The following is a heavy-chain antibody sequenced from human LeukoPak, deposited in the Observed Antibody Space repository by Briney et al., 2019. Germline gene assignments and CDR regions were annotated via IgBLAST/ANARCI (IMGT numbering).Heavy chain of an antibody. Sequence: PGGSLRLSCAASGFTFSSHGMNWVRQAPGKGLEWVSGISPNGGITYYTDSVKGRFTISRDNSKNTLYLQMNSLRAEDTAVYYCAKDISGYSYGLGYWGQGTLVTVSS. J-gene: IGHJ4*02. V-gene: IGHV3-23*01. CDR2: ISPNGGIT. D-gene: IGHD5-18*01. CDR3: AKDISGYSYGLGY. CDR1: GFTFSSHG.